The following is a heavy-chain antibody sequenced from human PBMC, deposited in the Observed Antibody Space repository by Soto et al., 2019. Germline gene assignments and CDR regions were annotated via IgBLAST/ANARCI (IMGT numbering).Heavy chain of an antibody. V-gene: IGHV4-30-4*01. CDR2: IYYSGST. D-gene: IGHD3-22*01. CDR3: ARDRVPYEDSSGYYSYYFDY. CDR1: GGSISSGDYY. Sequence: SETLSLTCTVSGGSISSGDYYWSWIRQPPGKGLEWIGYIYYSGSTYYNPSLKSRVTISVDTSKNQFSLKLSSVTAADTAVYYCARDRVPYEDSSGYYSYYFDYWGQGTLVTVSS. J-gene: IGHJ4*02.